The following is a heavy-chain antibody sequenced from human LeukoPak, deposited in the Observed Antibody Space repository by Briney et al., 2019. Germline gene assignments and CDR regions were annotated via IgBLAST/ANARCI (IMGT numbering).Heavy chain of an antibody. D-gene: IGHD5-24*01. CDR3: ARDRGWLQFDY. V-gene: IGHV3-7*05. CDR2: IKEDGSEK. J-gene: IGHJ4*02. Sequence: GGSLRLSCAASGFTFSNYWMNWVRQAPGKGLEWVANIKEDGSEKYYVDSVKGRFTISRDNAKNSMYLQMNSLTDEDTAVYYCARDRGWLQFDYWGQGTLVTVSS. CDR1: GFTFSNYW.